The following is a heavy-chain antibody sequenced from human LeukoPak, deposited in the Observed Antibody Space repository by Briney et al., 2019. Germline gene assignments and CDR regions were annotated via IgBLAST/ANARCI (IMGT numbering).Heavy chain of an antibody. D-gene: IGHD6-13*01. CDR2: INPNTGGT. Sequence: ASVKVSCKASGYSFTGYYIHWVRQAPGQGLEWMGRINPNTGGTNYAQKFQGRVTMTRDTSITTAYMELSRLRSEDTAVYYCARGSSWYNGFDYWGQGTLVTVSS. V-gene: IGHV1-2*06. CDR1: GYSFTGYY. CDR3: ARGSSWYNGFDY. J-gene: IGHJ4*02.